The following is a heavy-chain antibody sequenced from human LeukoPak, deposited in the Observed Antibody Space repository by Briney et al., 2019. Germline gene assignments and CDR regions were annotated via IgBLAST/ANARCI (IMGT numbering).Heavy chain of an antibody. V-gene: IGHV3-11*04. CDR2: ISSSGTTI. J-gene: IGHJ2*01. Sequence: GGSLRLSCAASGFTFSDYYMSWIRQAPGKGLEWLSYISSSGTTIYYADSVKGRFTISRDNSKNTLFLQMNNLRADDTAVYYCAKGYGDLSRYYDLWGRGTLVT. CDR3: AKGYGDLSRYYDL. CDR1: GFTFSDYY. D-gene: IGHD4-17*01.